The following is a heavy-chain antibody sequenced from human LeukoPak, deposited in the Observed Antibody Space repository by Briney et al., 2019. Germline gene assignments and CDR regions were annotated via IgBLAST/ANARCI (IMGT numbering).Heavy chain of an antibody. CDR3: GRERGYCSGGCCYRNFDY. D-gene: IGHD2-15*01. Sequence: PSETLSLTCTVPGGSISSYYWSWIRQPAGKGLEWIGRIYTSGSTNYNPSLKSRVTMSVDTSKNQFSLKLSSVTAADTAVYYCGRERGYCSGGCCYRNFDYWGQGTLVTVSS. CDR1: GGSISSYY. V-gene: IGHV4-4*07. CDR2: IYTSGST. J-gene: IGHJ4*02.